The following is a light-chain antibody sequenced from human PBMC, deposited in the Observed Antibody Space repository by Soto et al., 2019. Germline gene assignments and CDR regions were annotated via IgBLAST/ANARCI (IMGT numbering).Light chain of an antibody. Sequence: DIQMTQSPSTLSASIGDRVTITCRASQTISIYLAWCQQRPGEAPKLLIYDASTLESGVPARFSGSGSGTEFTLTINSLQPDDFATYYCQQYSSSSPTFGQGTKVEIQ. CDR1: QTISIY. V-gene: IGKV1-5*01. CDR2: DAS. J-gene: IGKJ1*01. CDR3: QQYSSSSPT.